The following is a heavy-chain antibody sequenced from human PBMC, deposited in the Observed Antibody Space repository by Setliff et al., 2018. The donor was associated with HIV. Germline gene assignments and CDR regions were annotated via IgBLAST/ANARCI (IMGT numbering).Heavy chain of an antibody. V-gene: IGHV4-59*01. Sequence: SETLSLTCTVSGGSISSSYWTWTRQPPGKGLEWIGNIHYSGSTNYNPSLKSRVTISVDTSRSQFSLKLSSVTAADTAVYYCARGRDKYGEMNWFDPWGQGILVTVSS. J-gene: IGHJ5*02. D-gene: IGHD2-21*01. CDR1: GGSISSSY. CDR2: IHYSGST. CDR3: ARGRDKYGEMNWFDP.